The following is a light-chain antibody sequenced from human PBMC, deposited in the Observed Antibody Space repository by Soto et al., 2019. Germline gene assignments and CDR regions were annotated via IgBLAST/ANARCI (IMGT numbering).Light chain of an antibody. CDR2: DAS. J-gene: IGKJ4*01. Sequence: EIVLTQSPATLSLSPGKRATLSCRASQSVSSYLAWYQQKPGQAPRLLIYDASNRATGIPARFSGSGSGTDFTLTISSLEPEDFAVYYCQQRSNWSPKLTFGGGTKVEIK. CDR3: QQRSNWSPKLT. V-gene: IGKV3-11*01. CDR1: QSVSSY.